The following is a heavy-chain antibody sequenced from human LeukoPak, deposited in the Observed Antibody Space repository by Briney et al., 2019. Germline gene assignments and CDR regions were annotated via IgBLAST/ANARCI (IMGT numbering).Heavy chain of an antibody. Sequence: GASVKVSCKASGYTFTSYGISWVPQAPGQGLEWMGWISAYNGNTNYAQKLQGRVTMTTDTSTSTAYMELRSLRSEDTAVYYCTSSYYYDSSGTLFDYWGQGTLVTVS. J-gene: IGHJ4*02. CDR2: ISAYNGNT. V-gene: IGHV1-18*01. CDR3: TSSYYYDSSGTLFDY. CDR1: GYTFTSYG. D-gene: IGHD3-22*01.